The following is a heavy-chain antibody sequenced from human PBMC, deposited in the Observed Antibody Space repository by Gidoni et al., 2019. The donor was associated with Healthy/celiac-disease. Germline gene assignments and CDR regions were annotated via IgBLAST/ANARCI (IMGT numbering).Heavy chain of an antibody. CDR2: ISGSGGST. Sequence: EVQLLESGGGLVQPGGSLRLSCAASGFTFSSYALSWVRQAPGKGLEWVSAISGSGGSTYYADSVKGRFTISRDNSKNTLYLQMNSLRAEDTAVYYCAKQGDSYYDSSGYYRFDYWGQGTLVTVSS. J-gene: IGHJ4*02. V-gene: IGHV3-23*01. D-gene: IGHD3-22*01. CDR1: GFTFSSYA. CDR3: AKQGDSYYDSSGYYRFDY.